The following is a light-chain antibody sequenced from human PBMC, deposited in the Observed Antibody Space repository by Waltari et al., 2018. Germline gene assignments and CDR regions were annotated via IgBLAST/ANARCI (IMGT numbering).Light chain of an antibody. V-gene: IGLV1-40*02. CDR2: GNN. CDR1: SSTIGAGHD. CDR3: HSFDTSLSDGVV. Sequence: QSILTQPPSVSGAPGQRVTISCTGSSSTIGAGHDVHWYQVFPGTGPKLLIYGNNNRPSGVPDRFSGSKSGTSASLTITGLQAEDEADYYCHSFDTSLSDGVVFGGGTKVTVL. J-gene: IGLJ3*02.